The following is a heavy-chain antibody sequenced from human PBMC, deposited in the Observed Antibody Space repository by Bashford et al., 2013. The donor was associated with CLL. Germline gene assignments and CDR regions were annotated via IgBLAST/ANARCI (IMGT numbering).Heavy chain of an antibody. J-gene: IGHJ6*02. Sequence: SETLSLTCAVYGGSFSGYYWSWIASPRKGLEWIGEINHSGSTNYNPSLKSRVTISVDTSKNQFSLKLSSVTAADTAVYYCARGPMIVVVINPGEPYYYYYYGMDVWGQGTTVTVSS. D-gene: IGHD3-22*01. CDR3: ARGPMIVVVINPGEPYYYYYYGMDV. CDR2: INHSGST. V-gene: IGHV4-34*01. CDR1: GGSFSGYY.